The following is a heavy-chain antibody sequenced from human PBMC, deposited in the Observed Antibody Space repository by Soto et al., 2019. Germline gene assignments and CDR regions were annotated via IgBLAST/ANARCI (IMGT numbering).Heavy chain of an antibody. CDR1: GASISSYY. CDR3: ARENRASPARAYYGMDV. D-gene: IGHD3-10*01. Sequence: PSETLSLTCTVSGASISSYYWSWIRQPPGKGMEWIGYMHYSGSTNYNPSLKSRVTISVDTSKNQFSLKLRSVTAADTAVYYCARENRASPARAYYGMDVWGQGTTVTVSS. V-gene: IGHV4-59*01. CDR2: MHYSGST. J-gene: IGHJ6*02.